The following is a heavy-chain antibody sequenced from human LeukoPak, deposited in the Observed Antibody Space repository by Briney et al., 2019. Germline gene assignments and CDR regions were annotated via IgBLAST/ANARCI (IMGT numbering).Heavy chain of an antibody. V-gene: IGHV3-53*01. CDR1: GFTVSRDY. Sequence: GGSLRLSCAASGFTVSRDYMSWVRQARGRGLEWVSVIYTGGSTYYADSVTGRFTISRDNSKNTLYLQMNNLRAEDTAVYYCARSLGARGDYWGQGTLVTVSS. CDR2: IYTGGST. J-gene: IGHJ4*02. CDR3: ARSLGARGDY. D-gene: IGHD1-26*01.